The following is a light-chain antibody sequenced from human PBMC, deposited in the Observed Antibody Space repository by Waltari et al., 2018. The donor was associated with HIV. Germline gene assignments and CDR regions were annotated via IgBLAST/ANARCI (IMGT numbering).Light chain of an antibody. CDR1: SSDVGSYYL. CDR3: CSYAGSSTFVV. CDR2: VVR. J-gene: IGLJ2*01. Sequence: QSALTQPASVSGSPGQSITISCTGTSSDVGSYYLVSWYQQHPGTAPKLMIYVVRKRPSGVSIRFSGSKSGNTASLTMSGLQAEDEADYYCCSYAGSSTFVVFGGGTRLTVL. V-gene: IGLV2-23*02.